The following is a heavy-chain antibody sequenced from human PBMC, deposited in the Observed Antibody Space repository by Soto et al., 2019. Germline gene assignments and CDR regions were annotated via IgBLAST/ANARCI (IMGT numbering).Heavy chain of an antibody. Sequence: PGGSLRLSCAAPGFTFSSYSMNWVRQAPGKGLEWVSSISSSSSYIYYADSVKGRFTISRDNAENTLYLQMNSLRAEDTAVYYCARDPRLLTTIAVAAPLNWFDPWGQGTLVTVSS. CDR3: ARDPRLLTTIAVAAPLNWFDP. J-gene: IGHJ5*02. V-gene: IGHV3-21*01. CDR1: GFTFSSYS. D-gene: IGHD6-19*01. CDR2: ISSSSSYI.